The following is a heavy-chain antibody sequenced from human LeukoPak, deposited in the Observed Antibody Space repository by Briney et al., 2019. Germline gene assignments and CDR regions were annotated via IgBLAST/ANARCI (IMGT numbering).Heavy chain of an antibody. CDR2: ISHSGSI. Sequence: GGSLRLSCAASGFTFSSYAMNWVRQAPGKGLEWVSSISHSGSISYADSVKGRFTISRDNSKNTLYLQMNSLRAEDTAVYYCARDRGGELFDYWGQGTLVTVSS. CDR3: ARDRGGELFDY. J-gene: IGHJ4*02. CDR1: GFTFSSYA. D-gene: IGHD3-10*01. V-gene: IGHV3-23*01.